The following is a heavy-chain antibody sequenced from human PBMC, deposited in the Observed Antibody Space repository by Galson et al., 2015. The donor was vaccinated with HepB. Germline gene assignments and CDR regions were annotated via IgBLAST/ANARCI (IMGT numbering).Heavy chain of an antibody. J-gene: IGHJ4*02. D-gene: IGHD6-13*01. CDR2: ISSSSSYT. CDR1: GFTFSDYY. Sequence: SLRLSCAASGFTFSDYYMSWIRQAPGKGLEWASYISSSSSYTNYADSVKGRFTISRDNAKNSLHLQMNSLRAEDTAVYYCASRGSSSWDFDYWGQGTLVTVSS. V-gene: IGHV3-11*06. CDR3: ASRGSSSWDFDY.